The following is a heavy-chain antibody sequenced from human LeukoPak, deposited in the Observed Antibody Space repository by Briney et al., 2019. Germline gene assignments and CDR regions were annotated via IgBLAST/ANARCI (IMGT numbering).Heavy chain of an antibody. Sequence: ASVRASSRPPGYTSTVYYMPGVRQAPGQGLEWLGWINPNSGGTNYAQKFQCRVTITRDTSISTAYMELSMLRSDDTAVYYCARVRMDAILAGCYFDYWGQGTLVTVSS. D-gene: IGHD2-8*01. J-gene: IGHJ4*02. CDR3: ARVRMDAILAGCYFDY. V-gene: IGHV1-2*02. CDR2: INPNSGGT. CDR1: GYTSTVYY.